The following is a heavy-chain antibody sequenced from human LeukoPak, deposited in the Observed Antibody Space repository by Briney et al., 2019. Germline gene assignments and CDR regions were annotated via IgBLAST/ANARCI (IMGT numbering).Heavy chain of an antibody. J-gene: IGHJ4*02. CDR1: GASVSRYY. D-gene: IGHD6-6*01. CDR2: VYDSGSI. Sequence: SSETLSLTCTVSGASVSRYYWNWIRQSPGKGLEWIGYVYDSGSISFNPSLKSRVTISIDTSKNQFSLKMTSVTAADMAVYYCARGWSASSYFGYWGQGTLVTVSS. V-gene: IGHV4-59*02. CDR3: ARGWSASSYFGY.